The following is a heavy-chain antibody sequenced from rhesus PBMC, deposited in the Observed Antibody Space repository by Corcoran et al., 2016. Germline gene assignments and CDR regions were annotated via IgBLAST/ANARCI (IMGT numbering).Heavy chain of an antibody. J-gene: IGHJ4*01. V-gene: IGHV4S2*01. Sequence: QVQLQDSGPGLVKPSETLPLTCAVSGASISSNYWSWIRQAPGEGLEWIGPIYGSGVRPVYTPSLQRLFTISIDTSKTQFSLKLSSVTAADTAVYYCARGYSSVDYWCQGVLVTVSS. CDR1: GASISSNY. D-gene: IGHD5-24*01. CDR2: IYGSGVRP. CDR3: ARGYSSVDY.